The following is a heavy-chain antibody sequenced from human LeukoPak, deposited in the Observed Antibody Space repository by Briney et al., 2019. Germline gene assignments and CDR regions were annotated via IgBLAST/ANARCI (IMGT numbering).Heavy chain of an antibody. D-gene: IGHD1-1*01. CDR3: ARDHAYWNYFDY. CDR1: GFTFSSYW. Sequence: GGSLRLSCAASGFTFSSYWMHWVRQVPGKGLVWVARINSDGSGTSYADSVKGRFTISRDNAKNTLYLQMNSLRDEDATVYYCARDHAYWNYFDYWGQGTLVTVSS. J-gene: IGHJ4*02. V-gene: IGHV3-74*01. CDR2: INSDGSGT.